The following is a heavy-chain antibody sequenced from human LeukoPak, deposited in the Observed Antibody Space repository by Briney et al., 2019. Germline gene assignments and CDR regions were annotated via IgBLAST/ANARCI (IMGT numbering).Heavy chain of an antibody. D-gene: IGHD2-2*02. J-gene: IGHJ4*02. Sequence: PGGSLRLSCAASGFTFSSYGMSWVRQAPGKGLEWVSAISGSGGSTYYADSVKGRFTISRDNSKNTLYLQMDSLRAEDTAVYYCAKDPQNIVPAAIGNYWGQGTLVTVSS. CDR1: GFTFSSYG. CDR2: ISGSGGST. CDR3: AKDPQNIVPAAIGNY. V-gene: IGHV3-23*01.